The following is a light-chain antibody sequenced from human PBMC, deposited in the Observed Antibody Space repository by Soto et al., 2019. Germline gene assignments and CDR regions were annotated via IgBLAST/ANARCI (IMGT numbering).Light chain of an antibody. V-gene: IGKV1-27*01. CDR2: TAS. J-gene: IGKJ3*01. Sequence: DIQMTQSPSSLSASLGDIVTITCRASQGISNYLAWYQQKPGKVPKLLISTASTLQSGVPSRFSGSGSGTDFTLTISNLQPEDVATYYCQKYDNTPFTFGRGTKVDIK. CDR3: QKYDNTPFT. CDR1: QGISNY.